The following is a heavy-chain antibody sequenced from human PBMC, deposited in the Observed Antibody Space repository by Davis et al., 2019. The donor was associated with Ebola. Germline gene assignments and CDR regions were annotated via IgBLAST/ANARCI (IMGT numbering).Heavy chain of an antibody. CDR3: ASRDCSSTSCYDVYGMDV. D-gene: IGHD2-2*01. J-gene: IGHJ6*02. Sequence: ASVKVSCKASGYTFTGYYMHWVRQAPGQGLEWMGWINPNSGGTNYAQKFQGRVTMTRDTSISTAYMELSRLRSDDTAVYYCASRDCSSTSCYDVYGMDVWGQGTTVTVSS. CDR2: INPNSGGT. CDR1: GYTFTGYY. V-gene: IGHV1-2*02.